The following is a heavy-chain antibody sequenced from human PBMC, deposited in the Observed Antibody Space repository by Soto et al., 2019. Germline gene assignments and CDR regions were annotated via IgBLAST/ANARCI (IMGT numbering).Heavy chain of an antibody. CDR3: ARGIAAAAARGMDV. D-gene: IGHD6-13*01. CDR1: VYTFTGYY. Sequence: ASVTVSCKASVYTFTGYYMHWVRQAPGQGLELMGWINPNSGGTNYAQKFQGWVTMTRDTSISTAYMELSRLRSDDTAVYYCARGIAAAAARGMDVWGQGTTVTVSS. CDR2: INPNSGGT. V-gene: IGHV1-2*04. J-gene: IGHJ6*02.